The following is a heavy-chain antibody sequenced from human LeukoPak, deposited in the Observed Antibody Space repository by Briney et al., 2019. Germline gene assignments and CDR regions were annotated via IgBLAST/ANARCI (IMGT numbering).Heavy chain of an antibody. CDR3: ARGVTRYYFDY. J-gene: IGHJ4*02. CDR2: IKQDGSEK. V-gene: IGHV3-7*01. D-gene: IGHD4-23*01. Sequence: GGSLRLSCAASGFTFSSYWMSWVRQAPGKGLEWVANIKQDGSEKYYVDSVKGRFTISRDNAKNSPYLQMNSLRAEDTAVYYCARGVTRYYFDYWGQGTLVTVSS. CDR1: GFTFSSYW.